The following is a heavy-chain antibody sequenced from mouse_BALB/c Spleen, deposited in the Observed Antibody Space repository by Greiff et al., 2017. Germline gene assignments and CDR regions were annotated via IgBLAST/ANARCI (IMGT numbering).Heavy chain of an antibody. V-gene: IGHV5-12-2*01. CDR3: ARRGYDPWRYAMDY. CDR1: GFTFSSYT. CDR2: ISNGGGST. Sequence: EVQVVESGGGLVQPGGSLKLSCAASGFTFSSYTMSWVRQTPEKRLEWVAYISNGGGSTYYPDTVKGRFTISRDNAKNTLYLQMSSLKSEDTAMYYCARRGYDPWRYAMDYWGQGTSVTVSS. J-gene: IGHJ4*01. D-gene: IGHD2-2*01.